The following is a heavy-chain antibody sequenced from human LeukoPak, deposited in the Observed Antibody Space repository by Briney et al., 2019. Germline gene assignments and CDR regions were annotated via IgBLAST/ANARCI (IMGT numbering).Heavy chain of an antibody. V-gene: IGHV3-74*01. CDR1: GFTFSSYW. CDR3: AGGPAY. Sequence: GGSLRLSCAASGFTFSSYWMHWVRQAPGKGLVWVSRISTDGSTTTYADSVKGRFTISRDNAENTAYLQMNSLRAEDTAVYYCAGGPAYWGQGTLVTVSS. CDR2: ISTDGSTT. D-gene: IGHD1-14*01. J-gene: IGHJ4*02.